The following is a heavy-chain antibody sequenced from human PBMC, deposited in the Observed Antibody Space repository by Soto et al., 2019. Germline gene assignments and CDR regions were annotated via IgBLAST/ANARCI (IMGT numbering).Heavy chain of an antibody. CDR1: GFSFSDYA. V-gene: IGHV3-30*18. D-gene: IGHD1-26*01. J-gene: IGHJ6*02. CDR3: AKDGAYSGSYSADYGMDV. CDR2: ISYDGSNK. Sequence: PGGSLRLSSAASGFSFSDYAIHWVRQAPGKGLEWVAVISYDGSNKYYADSVKGRFTISRDNSKNTLFLQINSLRAEDTALYYCAKDGAYSGSYSADYGMDVWGQGTTVTVSS.